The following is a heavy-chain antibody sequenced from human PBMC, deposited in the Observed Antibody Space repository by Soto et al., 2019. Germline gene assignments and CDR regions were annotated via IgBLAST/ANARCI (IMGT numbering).Heavy chain of an antibody. V-gene: IGHV4-34*01. D-gene: IGHD6-13*01. J-gene: IGHJ6*02. CDR3: ARAGGIAAAGTAYYYGMDV. Sequence: QVQLQQWGAGLLKPSETLSLTCAVYGGSFSGYYWSWIRQPPGKGLEWIGEINHSGSTNYNPSLKSRVTISVDTSKNQFSLKLSSVTAADTAVYYCARAGGIAAAGTAYYYGMDVCGQGTTVTVSS. CDR1: GGSFSGYY. CDR2: INHSGST.